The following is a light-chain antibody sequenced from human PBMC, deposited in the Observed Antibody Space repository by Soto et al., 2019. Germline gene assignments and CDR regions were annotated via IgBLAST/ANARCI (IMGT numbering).Light chain of an antibody. CDR2: DAS. Sequence: IVGTQSPATLALSPGERATLPCRASQTVYSYLAWYQHKPGQAPRLLIYDASNRATGIPARFSGSGSGTHFTPTISSLQPQDFAVSSCPLPPTWPPLFPFGQGTRLEIK. J-gene: IGKJ5*01. V-gene: IGKV3-11*01. CDR1: QTVYSY. CDR3: PLPPTWPPLFP.